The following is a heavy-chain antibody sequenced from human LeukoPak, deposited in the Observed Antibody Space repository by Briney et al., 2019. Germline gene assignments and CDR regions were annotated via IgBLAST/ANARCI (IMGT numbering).Heavy chain of an antibody. Sequence: GGSLRLSCAASGFTFSSYSMNWVRQAPGKGLEWVSSISSSSSYIYYADSVKGRFTISRDNAKNSLYLQMNSLRAEDTAVYYCARDMRWGQKGDYWGQGTLVTVSS. CDR1: GFTFSSYS. CDR3: ARDMRWGQKGDY. CDR2: ISSSSSYI. V-gene: IGHV3-21*01. J-gene: IGHJ4*02. D-gene: IGHD1-26*01.